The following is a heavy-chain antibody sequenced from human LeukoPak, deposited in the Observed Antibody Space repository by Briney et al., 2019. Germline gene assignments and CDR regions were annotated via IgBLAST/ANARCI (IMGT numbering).Heavy chain of an antibody. Sequence: GGSLRLSCAASGFTFSSYGMSWVCQAPGKGLEWVSAISGSGDSAYYADSVKGRFTISRDNSKNTLYLQVNSLRAEDTAVYYWPKGAPGYNWSPPGGQETLATVPP. CDR2: ISGSGDSA. CDR3: PKGAPGYNWSPP. CDR1: GFTFSSYG. V-gene: IGHV3-23*01. J-gene: IGHJ5*02.